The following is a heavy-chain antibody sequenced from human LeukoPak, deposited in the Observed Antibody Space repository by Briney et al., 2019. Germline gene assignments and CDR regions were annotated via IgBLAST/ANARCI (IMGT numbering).Heavy chain of an antibody. D-gene: IGHD3-22*01. Sequence: PGGSLRLSCAASGFTFSSYGMHWVRQAPGKGLEWVSSISSSSSYIYYADSVKGRFTISRDNAKNSLYLQMNSLRAEDTAVYYCAKPIYYDSSGYYIRPNFDYWGQGTLVTVSS. V-gene: IGHV3-21*01. J-gene: IGHJ4*02. CDR2: ISSSSSYI. CDR3: AKPIYYDSSGYYIRPNFDY. CDR1: GFTFSSYG.